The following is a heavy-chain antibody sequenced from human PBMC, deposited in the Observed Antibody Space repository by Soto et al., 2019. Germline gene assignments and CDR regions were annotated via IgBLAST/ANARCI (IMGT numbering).Heavy chain of an antibody. CDR3: ARHVVPRDSSGYYFNYFDY. J-gene: IGHJ4*02. V-gene: IGHV4-39*01. D-gene: IGHD3-22*01. Sequence: SETLSLTCTVSGGSISSSSYYWGWIRQPPGKGLEWIGSIYYSGSTYYNPSLKSRVTISVDTSKNQFSLKLCSVTAADTAVYYCARHVVPRDSSGYYFNYFDYWGQGTLVTVSS. CDR2: IYYSGST. CDR1: GGSISSSSYY.